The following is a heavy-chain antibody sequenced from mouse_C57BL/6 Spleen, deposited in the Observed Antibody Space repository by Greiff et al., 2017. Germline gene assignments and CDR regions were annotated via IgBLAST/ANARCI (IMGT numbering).Heavy chain of an antibody. J-gene: IGHJ3*01. V-gene: IGHV5-4*01. CDR2: ISDGGSYT. CDR1: GFTFSSYA. CDR3: ASERGFAY. Sequence: EVHLVESGGGLVKPGGSLKLSCAASGFTFSSYAMSWVRQTPEKRLEWVATISDGGSYTYYPDNVKGRFTISRDNAKNNLYLQMSHLKSEDTAMYYCASERGFAYWGQGTLVTVSA.